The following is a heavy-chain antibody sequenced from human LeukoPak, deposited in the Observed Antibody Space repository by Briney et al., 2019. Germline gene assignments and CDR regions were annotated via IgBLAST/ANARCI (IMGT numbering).Heavy chain of an antibody. J-gene: IGHJ4*02. V-gene: IGHV6-1*01. CDR1: GDSVSNNSAA. CDR2: TYYRSKWYN. Sequence: SQTLSLTCAISGDSVSNNSAAWNWIRQSPSRGLEWLGRTYYRSKWYNEYALSVRSRLSISPDTSKNQFSLQLNSVTPEDAAVYYCARFYYGTPDFWGQGALVTVSS. D-gene: IGHD3-22*01. CDR3: ARFYYGTPDF.